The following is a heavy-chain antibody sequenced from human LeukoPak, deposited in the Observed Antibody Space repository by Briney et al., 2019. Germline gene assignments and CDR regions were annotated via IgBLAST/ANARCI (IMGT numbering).Heavy chain of an antibody. CDR1: GFTFSDYY. J-gene: IGHJ4*02. D-gene: IGHD3-22*01. V-gene: IGHV3-11*04. Sequence: PGGSLRLSCAASGFTFSDYYMSWIRQAPGKGLEGVSYISSSGSAIFYADSVKGRFSISRDNAKNSLYLQMNSLRAEDTAVYYCARDSNGYCYFDYWGQGTLVTVSS. CDR2: ISSSGSAI. CDR3: ARDSNGYCYFDY.